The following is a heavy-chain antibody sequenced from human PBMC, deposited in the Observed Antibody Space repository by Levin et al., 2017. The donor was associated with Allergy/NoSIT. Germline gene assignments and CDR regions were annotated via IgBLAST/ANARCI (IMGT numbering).Heavy chain of an antibody. CDR1: GGSISTSTYH. CDR2: IYYRGNV. J-gene: IGHJ3*02. CDR3: ERFFNVCPGDI. V-gene: IGHV4-39*02. Sequence: SETLSLTCTVSGGSISTSTYHWGWIRQPPGTGLEWIGSIYYRGNVSYSPSLESRVTLFVDTSTNHFSLKLMSVPATDPAISYCERFFNVCPGDIWCQVTMVTVSS. D-gene: IGHD3-3*01.